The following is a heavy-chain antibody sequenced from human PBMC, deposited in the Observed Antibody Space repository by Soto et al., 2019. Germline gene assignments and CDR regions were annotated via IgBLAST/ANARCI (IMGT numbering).Heavy chain of an antibody. CDR1: GYTFTGYY. D-gene: IGHD3-10*01. J-gene: IGHJ4*02. Sequence: QVQLVQSGAEVKKPGASVKVSCKASGYTFTGYYIHWVRQAPGQGLEWMGWISPDSGDTNCAQKFQGRLPKHRDTSISTDYMERRRPISDDRGVYYCAGALKAGGGYWGQGTLVTVSS. V-gene: IGHV1-2*02. CDR3: AGALKAGGGY. CDR2: ISPDSGDT.